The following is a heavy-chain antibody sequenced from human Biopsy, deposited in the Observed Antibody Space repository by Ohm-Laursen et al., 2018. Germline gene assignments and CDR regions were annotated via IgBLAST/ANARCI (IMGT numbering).Heavy chain of an antibody. CDR3: ARDSGILNYGNFKYYHYYGMDV. CDR2: IYYSVMT. D-gene: IGHD4-11*01. Sequence: TLSLTCTVSRDSVTKYYWSWIRQPPGKGLEWIGHIYYSVMTNYNPSLQSRVSISVDTSRNQVSLTLSSVTAADTAVYYCARDSGILNYGNFKYYHYYGMDVWGQGTKVTVSS. V-gene: IGHV4-59*02. CDR1: RDSVTKYY. J-gene: IGHJ6*02.